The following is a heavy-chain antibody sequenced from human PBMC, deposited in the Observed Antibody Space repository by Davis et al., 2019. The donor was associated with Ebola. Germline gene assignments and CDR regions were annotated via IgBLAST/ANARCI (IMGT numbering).Heavy chain of an antibody. V-gene: IGHV1-18*01. CDR2: ISAYNGNT. CDR1: GYTFTSYG. Sequence: ASVNVSCKASGYTFTSYGISWVRQAPGQGLEWMGWISAYNGNTNYAQKLQGRVTMTTDTSTSTAYMELRSLRSDDTAVYYCARDGYCSSTSCYTLYYYYYGMDVWGQGTTVTVSS. CDR3: ARDGYCSSTSCYTLYYYYYGMDV. D-gene: IGHD2-2*02. J-gene: IGHJ6*02.